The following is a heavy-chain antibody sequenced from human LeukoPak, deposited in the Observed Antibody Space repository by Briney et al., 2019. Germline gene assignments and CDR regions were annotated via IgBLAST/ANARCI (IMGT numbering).Heavy chain of an antibody. CDR2: TPPDGGFG. CDR3: ARLFGGVTTFDF. D-gene: IGHD4-17*01. CDR1: GFTFSSYW. Sequence: GGSLRLSCAASGFTFSSYWMSWVRQGPGKGLEGVASTPPDGGFGHYVDSVKGRFTVSRDNAKSTVFLQMNSLRDEDTAVYYCARLFGGVTTFDFWGQGALVTVSS. V-gene: IGHV3-7*01. J-gene: IGHJ5*01.